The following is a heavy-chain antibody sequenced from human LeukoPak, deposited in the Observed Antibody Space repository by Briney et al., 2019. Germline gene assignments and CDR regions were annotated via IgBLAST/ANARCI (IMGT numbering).Heavy chain of an antibody. CDR3: ARDRYYYDSSGYPDY. J-gene: IGHJ4*02. CDR1: GLTFSSYA. D-gene: IGHD3-22*01. Sequence: GRSLRLSCAASGLTFSSYAMHWVRQAPGKGLEWVAVISYDGSNKYYADSVKGRFTISRDNSKNTLYLQMNSLRAEDTAVYYCARDRYYYDSSGYPDYWGQGTLVTVSS. CDR2: ISYDGSNK. V-gene: IGHV3-30-3*01.